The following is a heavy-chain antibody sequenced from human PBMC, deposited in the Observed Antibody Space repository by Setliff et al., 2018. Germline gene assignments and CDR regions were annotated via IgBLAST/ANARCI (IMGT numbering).Heavy chain of an antibody. CDR1: GFTFSTYT. CDR3: ARAPSSSSASWFDP. Sequence: GGSLRLSCAASGFTFSTYTMNWVRQAPGKGLEWVSYISSGGGIIYYVDSVKGRFTISRDNAKNSLYVQMNSLRAEDTAVYYCARAPSSSSASWFDPWGQGTLVTVSS. J-gene: IGHJ5*02. V-gene: IGHV3-48*04. D-gene: IGHD6-6*01. CDR2: ISSGGGII.